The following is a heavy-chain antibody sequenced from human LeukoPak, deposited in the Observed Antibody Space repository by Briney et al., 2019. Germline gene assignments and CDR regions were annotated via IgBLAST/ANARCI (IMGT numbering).Heavy chain of an antibody. CDR3: AKEGDYGEYDRYFDL. J-gene: IGHJ2*01. CDR1: GFTFSSYA. Sequence: GGSLRLSSAASGFTFSSYAMSWVRQAPGKGLEWVSAISGSGGSTYYADSVKGRFTISRDTSKNTLYLQMNSLRAEDTAVYYCAKEGDYGEYDRYFDLWGRGTLVTVSS. V-gene: IGHV3-23*01. CDR2: ISGSGGST. D-gene: IGHD4-17*01.